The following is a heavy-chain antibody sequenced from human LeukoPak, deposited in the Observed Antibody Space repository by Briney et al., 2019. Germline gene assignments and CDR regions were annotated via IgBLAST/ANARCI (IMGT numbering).Heavy chain of an antibody. CDR3: ARRTGYYCSSTSCQVYYFDY. CDR1: GYSFTSYW. J-gene: IGHJ4*02. CDR2: IYLGDSDT. V-gene: IGHV5-51*01. Sequence: GESLKISCKDSGYSFTSYWIGWVRQMPGKGLEWMGIIYLGDSDTRYSPSFQGQVTISADKSISTAYLQWSSLKASDTAMYYCARRTGYYCSSTSCQVYYFDYWGQGTLVTVSS. D-gene: IGHD2-2*01.